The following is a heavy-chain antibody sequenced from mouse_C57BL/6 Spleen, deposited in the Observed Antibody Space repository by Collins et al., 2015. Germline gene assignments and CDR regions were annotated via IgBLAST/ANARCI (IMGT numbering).Heavy chain of an antibody. CDR1: GFTFSSYA. CDR2: ISSGGDYI. CDR3: TRVNYGSSLYYFDY. V-gene: IGHV5-9-1*02. Sequence: DVKLVESGEGLVKPGGSLKLSCAASGFTFSSYAMSWVRQTPEKRLDGSHYISSGGDYIYYADTVKGRFTISRDNARNTLYLQMSSLKSEDTAMYYCTRVNYGSSLYYFDYWGQGTTLTVSS. D-gene: IGHD1-1*01. J-gene: IGHJ2*01.